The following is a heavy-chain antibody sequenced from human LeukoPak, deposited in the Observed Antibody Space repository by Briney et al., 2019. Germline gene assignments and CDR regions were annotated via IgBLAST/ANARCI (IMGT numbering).Heavy chain of an antibody. CDR2: MNPNSGNT. D-gene: IGHD3-9*01. V-gene: IGHV1-8*01. CDR3: ATGAARGSYYDILTGYYNPPPFDY. Sequence: GASVKVSCKASGYTFSSYDINWVRQATGQGLEWMGWMNPNSGNTGYAQKFQGRVTMTRNTSISTAYMELSSLRSEDTAVYYCATGAARGSYYDILTGYYNPPPFDYWGQGTLVTVSS. CDR1: GYTFSSYD. J-gene: IGHJ4*02.